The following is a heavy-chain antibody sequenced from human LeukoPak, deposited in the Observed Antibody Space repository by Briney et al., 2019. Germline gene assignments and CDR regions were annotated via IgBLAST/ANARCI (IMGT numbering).Heavy chain of an antibody. CDR1: GGSFSGYY. D-gene: IGHD3-10*01. CDR3: ARVRGSGSYYGLNYYGMDV. CDR2: INHSGST. J-gene: IGHJ6*02. V-gene: IGHV4-34*01. Sequence: PSETLSLTCAVYGGSFSGYYWSWIRQPPGKGLEWIGEINHSGSTNYNPSLKSRVTISVDTSKNHFSLKLSSVTSADTAVYYCARVRGSGSYYGLNYYGMDVWGQGTTVTVSS.